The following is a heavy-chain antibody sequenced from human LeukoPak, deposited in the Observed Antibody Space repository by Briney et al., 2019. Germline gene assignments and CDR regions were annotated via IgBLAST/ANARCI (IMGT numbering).Heavy chain of an antibody. CDR1: GFTFSSYA. CDR3: ARGGGWYNY. V-gene: IGHV3-21*01. J-gene: IGHJ4*02. Sequence: GGSLRLSCAASGFTFSSYAMNWVRQAPGKGLEWVSYISSSTNYIYYADSVKGRFTISRDNAKNSLYLQMNSLRAEDTAVYYCARGGGWYNYWGQGTLVTVSS. D-gene: IGHD6-19*01. CDR2: ISSSTNYI.